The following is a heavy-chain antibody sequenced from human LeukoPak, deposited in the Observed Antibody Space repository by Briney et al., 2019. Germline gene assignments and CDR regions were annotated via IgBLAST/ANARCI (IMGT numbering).Heavy chain of an antibody. V-gene: IGHV3-64D*06. CDR2: ISRNGGST. CDR1: GFTFSSYP. Sequence: PGGSLRLSCSASGFTFSSYPVHWVRQAPGKGLEYVSCISRNGGSTYYADSVKGRFTISRDNSKNTLYLQMNSLRAEDTAVYYCVKESGFMVDANSALDIWGQGTMVTVSS. CDR3: VKESGFMVDANSALDI. D-gene: IGHD4/OR15-4a*01. J-gene: IGHJ3*02.